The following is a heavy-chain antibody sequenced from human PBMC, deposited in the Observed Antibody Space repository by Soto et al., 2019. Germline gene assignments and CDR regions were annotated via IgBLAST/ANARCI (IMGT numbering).Heavy chain of an antibody. J-gene: IGHJ5*02. Sequence: GGSLRLSCAASGFTFSSYSMNWVRQAPGKGLEWVSYISSSSSSIYYADSVKGRFTISRDNAKNSLYLQMNSLRAEDTAVYYCATYDFWSGFGFDPWGQGTLVTVSS. CDR3: ATYDFWSGFGFDP. CDR1: GFTFSSYS. V-gene: IGHV3-48*01. D-gene: IGHD3-3*01. CDR2: ISSSSSSI.